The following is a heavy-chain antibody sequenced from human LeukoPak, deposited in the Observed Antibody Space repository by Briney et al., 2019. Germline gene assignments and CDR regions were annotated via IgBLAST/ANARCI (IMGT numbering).Heavy chain of an antibody. J-gene: IGHJ6*03. D-gene: IGHD2-21*02. V-gene: IGHV3-53*01. CDR1: GFTVSSNY. CDR3: AGGICGGDCYLYYYYYYYMDV. CDR2: IYSGGST. Sequence: PGGSLRLSCAASGFTVSSNYMSWVRQAPGKGLEWVSVIYSGGSTYYADSVKGRFTISRDNSKNTLYLQMNSLRAEDTAVYYCAGGICGGDCYLYYYYYYYMDVWGKGTTVTISS.